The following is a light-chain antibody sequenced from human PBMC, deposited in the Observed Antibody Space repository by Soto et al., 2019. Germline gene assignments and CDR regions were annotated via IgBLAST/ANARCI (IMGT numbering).Light chain of an antibody. CDR3: QQYNDWPRRLT. J-gene: IGKJ4*01. CDR1: QSLSSN. V-gene: IGKV3-15*01. Sequence: EIVMTQSPATLSVSPGERATLSCRASQSLSSNLAWYQQKPGQAPRLLIYGASTRATGIPARFSGSGSGTEFTVTISSLQSEDFAVYYCQQYNDWPRRLTFGGGTKVEIK. CDR2: GAS.